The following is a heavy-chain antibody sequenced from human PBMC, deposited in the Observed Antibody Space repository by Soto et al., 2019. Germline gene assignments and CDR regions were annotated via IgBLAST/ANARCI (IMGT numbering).Heavy chain of an antibody. Sequence: QVQLVQSGAEVKKPGSSVKVSCKASGGTFSSYALSWVRKAPGQGLEWMGGIIPIFGTANYAQKFQGRVTITAYKSTSTAYMELSSLRSEDTAVYYCARGRDWGAFDIWGQGTMVTVSS. J-gene: IGHJ3*02. V-gene: IGHV1-69*06. CDR3: ARGRDWGAFDI. CDR2: IIPIFGTA. D-gene: IGHD3-16*01. CDR1: GGTFSSYA.